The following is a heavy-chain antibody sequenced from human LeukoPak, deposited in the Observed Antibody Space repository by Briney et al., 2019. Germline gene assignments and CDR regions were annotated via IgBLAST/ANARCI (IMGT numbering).Heavy chain of an antibody. CDR1: GGSISSYY. CDR2: INQSGST. CDR3: ARVTIFGVPNFDY. D-gene: IGHD3-3*01. V-gene: IGHV4-34*01. J-gene: IGHJ4*02. Sequence: SETLSLTCTVSGGSISSYYWSWIRQPPGKGLEWIGEINQSGSTNYNPLLKGRVTISVDTSKTQFSLKLSSVPAADTAVYYCARVTIFGVPNFDYWGQGTLVTVSS.